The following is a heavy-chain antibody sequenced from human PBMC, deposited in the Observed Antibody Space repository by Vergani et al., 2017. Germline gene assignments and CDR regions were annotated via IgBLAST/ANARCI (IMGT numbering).Heavy chain of an antibody. CDR1: GFTFSNYG. D-gene: IGHD2-15*01. CDR2: IRYDGSNT. Sequence: VHLVESGGGLVQPGRSLRLSCSGSGFTFSNYGMHWVRQAPGKGLEWVTFIRYDGSNTYYADSVKGRFTISRDNSKNTLFLQMNSLRPEDTAVYYCARDTVIGSRYLDYWGQGTLVTVS. CDR3: ARDTVIGSRYLDY. V-gene: IGHV3-30*02. J-gene: IGHJ4*02.